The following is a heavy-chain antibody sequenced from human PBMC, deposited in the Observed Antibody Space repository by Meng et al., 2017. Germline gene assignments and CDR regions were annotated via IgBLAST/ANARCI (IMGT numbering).Heavy chain of an antibody. J-gene: IGHJ4*02. Sequence: LKISCAASGFTVSSNYMSWVRQAPGKGLEWVSVIYSGGSTYYADSVKGRFTISRDNSKNTLYLQMNSLRAEDTAVYYCARGRYYYDSSGETPFDYWGQGTLVTVSS. D-gene: IGHD3-22*01. CDR3: ARGRYYYDSSGETPFDY. CDR1: GFTVSSNY. CDR2: IYSGGST. V-gene: IGHV3-53*01.